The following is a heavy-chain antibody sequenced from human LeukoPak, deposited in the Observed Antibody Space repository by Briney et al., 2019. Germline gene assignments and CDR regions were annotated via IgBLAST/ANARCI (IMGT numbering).Heavy chain of an antibody. CDR1: GFTFGSYA. CDR3: ARDGSKSCSGGSCYLNWFDP. Sequence: PGGSLRLSCAASGFTFGSYAMDWVRQAPGKGLEWVSAISTSGGSTYYADSVRGRFTVSRDNSKNTLYLQMTSLRAEDTAVYYCARDGSKSCSGGSCYLNWFDPWGQGTLVTVSS. CDR2: ISTSGGST. V-gene: IGHV3-23*01. J-gene: IGHJ5*02. D-gene: IGHD2-15*01.